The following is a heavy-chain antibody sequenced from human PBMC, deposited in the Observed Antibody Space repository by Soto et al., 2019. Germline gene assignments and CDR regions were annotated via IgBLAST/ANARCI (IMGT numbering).Heavy chain of an antibody. CDR3: ARGGAWSTWDDFDY. Sequence: GGSLRLSCAASGFTFSSYAMHWVRQAPGKGLEWVAVISYDGSNKYYADSVKGRFTISRDNSKNTLYLQMNSLRAEDTAVYYCARGGAWSTWDDFDYWGQ. V-gene: IGHV3-30-3*01. J-gene: IGHJ4*02. CDR2: ISYDGSNK. CDR1: GFTFSSYA. D-gene: IGHD1-26*01.